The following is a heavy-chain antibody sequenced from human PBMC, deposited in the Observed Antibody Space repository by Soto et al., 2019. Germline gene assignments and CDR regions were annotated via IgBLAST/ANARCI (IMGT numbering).Heavy chain of an antibody. CDR2: ISPNSGDT. CDR1: GYTFTGYY. J-gene: IGHJ4*02. V-gene: IGHV1-2*02. CDR3: AREGASSYGPFFDY. Sequence: QVQLVQSGAEVKKPGASVKVSCKASGYTFTGYYMHWVRQAPGQGLEWMGWISPNSGDTNYAQRFQGRVTMTRDTSISTAYMEMSRLRSDDTAVYYCAREGASSYGPFFDYWGQGTLVTVSS. D-gene: IGHD5-18*01.